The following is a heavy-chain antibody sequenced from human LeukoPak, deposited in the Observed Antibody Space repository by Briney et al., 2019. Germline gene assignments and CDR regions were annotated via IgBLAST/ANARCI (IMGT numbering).Heavy chain of an antibody. J-gene: IGHJ4*02. CDR1: GGSISSSSYY. CDR3: ARSPDQMIVVVTSYYFDY. Sequence: SETLSLTCTIFGGSISSSSYYWGWIRQPPGKGLEWIGSIYYSGSTYYNPSLKSRVTISVDTSKNQFSLKLSSVTAADTAVYYCARSPDQMIVVVTSYYFDYWGQGTLVTVSS. D-gene: IGHD3-22*01. CDR2: IYYSGST. V-gene: IGHV4-39*01.